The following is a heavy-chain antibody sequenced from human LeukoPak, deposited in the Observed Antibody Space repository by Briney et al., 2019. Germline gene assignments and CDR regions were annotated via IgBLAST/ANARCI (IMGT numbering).Heavy chain of an antibody. D-gene: IGHD6-19*01. V-gene: IGHV4-34*01. J-gene: IGHJ4*02. Sequence: PSETLSLTCAVYGGSFSGYYWSWIRQPPGKGLEWIGEINHSGSTNYNPSLKSRVTISVDTSKNQFSLKLSSVTAADTAVYYCARKSSGCRRWGQGTLVTVSS. CDR1: GGSFSGYY. CDR3: ARKSSGCRR. CDR2: INHSGST.